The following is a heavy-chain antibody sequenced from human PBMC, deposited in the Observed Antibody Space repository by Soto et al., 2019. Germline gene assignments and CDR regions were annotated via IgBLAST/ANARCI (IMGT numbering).Heavy chain of an antibody. V-gene: IGHV4-39*01. D-gene: IGHD3-3*01. CDR3: ARQGSGYSFNWFDP. CDR1: GSSISSSSYY. J-gene: IGHJ5*02. Sequence: ETLSLKCTVSGSSISSSSYYWGWIRQPPGKGLEWIGSIYYSGSTYYNPSLKSRVTISVDTSKNQFSLKLSSVAAADTAVYYCARQGSGYSFNWFDPWGQGTLVTVSS. CDR2: IYYSGST.